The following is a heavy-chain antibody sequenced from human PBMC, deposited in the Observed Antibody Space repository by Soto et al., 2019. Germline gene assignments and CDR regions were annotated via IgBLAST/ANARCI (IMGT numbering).Heavy chain of an antibody. V-gene: IGHV3-30-3*01. CDR1: GFTFSSYA. Sequence: QVQLVESGGGVVQPGRSLRLSCAASGFTFSSYAMHWVRQAPGKGLEWVAVISYDGSNKYYADSVKGRFTISRDNSKNTLYLQMNSLRAEDTAVYYCARESPGNWGQGTLVTVSS. CDR3: ARESPGN. CDR2: ISYDGSNK. J-gene: IGHJ4*02.